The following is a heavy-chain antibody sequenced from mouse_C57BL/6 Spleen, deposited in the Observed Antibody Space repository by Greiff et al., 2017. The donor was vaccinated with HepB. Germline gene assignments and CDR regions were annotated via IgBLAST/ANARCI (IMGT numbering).Heavy chain of an antibody. J-gene: IGHJ4*01. CDR2: IYPGDGDT. V-gene: IGHV1-82*01. CDR1: GYAFSSSW. CDR3: ARGGGSSGLYAMDY. Sequence: VQLVESGPELVKPGASVKISCKASGYAFSSSWMNWVKQRPGKGLEWIGRIYPGDGDTNYNGKFKGKATLTADKSSSTAYMQLSSLTSEDSAVYFCARGGGSSGLYAMDYWGQGTSVTVSS. D-gene: IGHD3-2*02.